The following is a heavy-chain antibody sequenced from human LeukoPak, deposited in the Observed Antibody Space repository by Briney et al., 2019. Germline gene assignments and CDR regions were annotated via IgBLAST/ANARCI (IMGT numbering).Heavy chain of an antibody. CDR2: INPNSGDT. D-gene: IGHD3-16*02. Sequence: GASVTVSLKASGYTFTGYYMHWVRQAPGHGLEWMGWINPNSGDTNYAQKFQGRVTMTRDTSISTAYMELSRLRSDDTAVYHCARWYYDYVWGSYPFDYWGQGTLVTVSS. V-gene: IGHV1-2*02. CDR3: ARWYYDYVWGSYPFDY. CDR1: GYTFTGYY. J-gene: IGHJ4*02.